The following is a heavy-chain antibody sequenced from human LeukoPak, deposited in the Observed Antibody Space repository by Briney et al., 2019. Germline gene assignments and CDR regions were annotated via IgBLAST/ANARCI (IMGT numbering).Heavy chain of an antibody. D-gene: IGHD5-18*01. CDR3: ARGLGELWLPVPTRPYGMDV. J-gene: IGHJ6*02. CDR1: GYTFTSYD. V-gene: IGHV1-8*01. Sequence: ASVTVSFTASGYTFTSYDINWVRQAPGQGLEWMGWMNPNHGKTSYAQKFQGRVTMTRNTSISTAYMELSSLRSEDTAVYYCARGLGELWLPVPTRPYGMDVWGQGTTVTVSS. CDR2: MNPNHGKT.